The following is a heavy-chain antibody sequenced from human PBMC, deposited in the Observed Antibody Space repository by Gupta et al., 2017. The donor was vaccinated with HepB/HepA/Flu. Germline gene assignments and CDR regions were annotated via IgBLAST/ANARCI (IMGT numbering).Heavy chain of an antibody. V-gene: IGHV3-23*01. CDR3: AKTTITGTTPYRYYGMDV. CDR1: GFTFSTYA. CDR2: ISFSGGVR. J-gene: IGHJ6*02. Sequence: EVQLLESGGGLVQPGGSLRLSCAASGFTFSTYAMTWVRQAPGKGVEWVSTISFSGGVRNYAASVKGRFTISRDNSKSTLFLQINSLRAEDAAVYYCAKTTITGTTPYRYYGMDVWGLGTTVTVSS. D-gene: IGHD1-7*01.